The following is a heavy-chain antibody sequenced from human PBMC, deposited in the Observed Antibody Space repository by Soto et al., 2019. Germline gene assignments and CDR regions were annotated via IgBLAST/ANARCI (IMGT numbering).Heavy chain of an antibody. D-gene: IGHD1-26*01. J-gene: IGHJ6*02. CDR3: ASHSGSSPEGRYYSGMDV. V-gene: IGHV1-69*12. CDR1: GGTFSSYA. CDR2: IIPIFGTA. Sequence: QVQLVQSGAEVKKPGSSVKVSCKASGGTFSSYAISWVRQAPGQGLEWMGGIIPIFGTADYAQKFQGRVTITADESTRTAYMELSSRRSEDTAVYYCASHSGSSPEGRYYSGMDVWGQGTTVTVSS.